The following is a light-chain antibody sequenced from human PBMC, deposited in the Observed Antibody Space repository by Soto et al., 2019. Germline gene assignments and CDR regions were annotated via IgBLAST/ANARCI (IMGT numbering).Light chain of an antibody. CDR1: NIGSKF. Sequence: SYELTQPPSVSVAPGQTARINCGGNNIGSKFVHWYQQRPGQAPVLVVHDDTDRPSGIPERFSGSNSDNTATLTISRVEAGDEADYYCQVWDDSSSDHVIFGGGTKLTVL. V-gene: IGLV3-21*02. CDR2: DDT. CDR3: QVWDDSSSDHVI. J-gene: IGLJ2*01.